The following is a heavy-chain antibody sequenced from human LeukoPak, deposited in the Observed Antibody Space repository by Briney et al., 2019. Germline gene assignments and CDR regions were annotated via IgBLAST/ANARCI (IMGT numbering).Heavy chain of an antibody. CDR3: AREYSSSSGRYYYYYMDV. D-gene: IGHD6-6*01. CDR1: GFTFSSYW. CDR2: IKEDGSEK. J-gene: IGHJ6*03. V-gene: IGHV3-7*01. Sequence: GGSLRLSCVVSGFTFSSYWMSWVRQAPGKGLEWVANIKEDGSEKYYVDTVKGRFTISRDNAKNSLYLQMNSLRAEDTAVYYCAREYSSSSGRYYYYYMDVWGKGTTVTVSS.